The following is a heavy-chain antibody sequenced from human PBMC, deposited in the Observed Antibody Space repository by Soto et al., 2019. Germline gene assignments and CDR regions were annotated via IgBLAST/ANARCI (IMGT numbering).Heavy chain of an antibody. CDR1: CGSISSYY. CDR2: IYYSGST. Sequence: SETLSLTCTVSCGSISSYYWSWIRQPPGKGLEWIGYIYYSGSTNYNPSLKSRVTISVDTSKNQFSLKLSSVTAADTAVYYCARLVGSSSWKRGYFQHWGQGTLVTVSS. CDR3: ARLVGSSSWKRGYFQH. D-gene: IGHD6-13*01. V-gene: IGHV4-59*01. J-gene: IGHJ1*01.